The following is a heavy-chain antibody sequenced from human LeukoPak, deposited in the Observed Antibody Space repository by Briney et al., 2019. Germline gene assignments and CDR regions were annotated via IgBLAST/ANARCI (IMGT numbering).Heavy chain of an antibody. V-gene: IGHV4-34*01. CDR2: INHSGST. J-gene: IGHJ3*02. CDR3: ARGGRGIAARPIRAFDI. Sequence: SETLSLTCAVYGGSFSGYYWSWIRQPPGKGLEWIGEINHSGSTNYNPSLKSRVTISVDTSRNQSSLKLSSVTAADTAVYYCARGGRGIAARPIRAFDIWGQGTMVTVSS. CDR1: GGSFSGYY. D-gene: IGHD6-6*01.